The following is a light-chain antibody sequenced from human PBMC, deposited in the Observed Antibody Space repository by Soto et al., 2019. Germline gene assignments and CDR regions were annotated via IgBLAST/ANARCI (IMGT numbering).Light chain of an antibody. CDR1: QRVSSSY. V-gene: IGKV3-20*01. J-gene: IGKJ2*01. Sequence: EIVWTQSPGTLSLSPGERATLSCRASQRVSSSYLAWYQQTPGQAPRLLIYGASSRATGIPDRFSGSGSGTDFTLTISRLEPEDFAVYYCQQYGSSPPYTFGQGTKLEIK. CDR3: QQYGSSPPYT. CDR2: GAS.